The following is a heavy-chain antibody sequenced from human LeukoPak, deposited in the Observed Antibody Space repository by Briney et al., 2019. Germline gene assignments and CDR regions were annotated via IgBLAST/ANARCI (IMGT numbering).Heavy chain of an antibody. CDR3: ARSRGVGATPLSDFDY. J-gene: IGHJ4*02. Sequence: GGSLRLSCAAPGFTFDDYGMSWVRQAPGKGLEWVSGINWNGGSTGYADSVKGRFTISRDNAKNSLYLQMNSLRAEDTALYYCARSRGVGATPLSDFDYWGQGTLVTVSS. CDR2: INWNGGST. CDR1: GFTFDDYG. V-gene: IGHV3-20*04. D-gene: IGHD1-26*01.